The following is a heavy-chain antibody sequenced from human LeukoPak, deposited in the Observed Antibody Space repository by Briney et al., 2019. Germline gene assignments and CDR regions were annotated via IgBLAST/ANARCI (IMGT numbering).Heavy chain of an antibody. CDR1: AGSFSSYA. CDR2: IISIFGTA. V-gene: IGHV1-69*05. D-gene: IGHD3-10*01. Sequence: GSSVKVSCKASAGSFSSYASSWVRQAPGQELEWMGRIISIFGTANYAQKFQGRVTITTDESTSTAYMELSSLRSEDTAVYYCASGDLYYYGSGSFGGGFDYWGQGTLVTVSS. J-gene: IGHJ4*02. CDR3: ASGDLYYYGSGSFGGGFDY.